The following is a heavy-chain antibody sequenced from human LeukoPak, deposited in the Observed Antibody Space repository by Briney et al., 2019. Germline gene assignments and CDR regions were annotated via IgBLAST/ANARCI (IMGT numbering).Heavy chain of an antibody. CDR2: ITPSGST. CDR1: GDSFSGYF. V-gene: IGHV4-34*01. D-gene: IGHD3-22*01. J-gene: IGHJ4*02. Sequence: SETLSLTCVVYGDSFSGYFWSWIRQPPGKGLEWIGEITPSGSTNYNPSLKSRVSISIDTSKKKLSQRLTSVTAADSAVYDCASSFYYDSRDYWGQGTLVTVSS. CDR3: ASSFYYDSRDY.